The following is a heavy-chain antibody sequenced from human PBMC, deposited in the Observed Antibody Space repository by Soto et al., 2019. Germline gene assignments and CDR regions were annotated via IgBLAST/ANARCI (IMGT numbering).Heavy chain of an antibody. D-gene: IGHD5-12*01. Sequence: PSKTLSLTCTVSGCSIISGGYYWSWIRQHPGKGLEWIGYIYYSGSTYYNPSLKSRVTISVDTSKNQFSLKLSSVTAAYTAVYYCARVAGYPTPYYFDYWGQGTLVTVSS. CDR3: ARVAGYPTPYYFDY. CDR2: IYYSGST. J-gene: IGHJ4*02. CDR1: GCSIISGGYY. V-gene: IGHV4-31*03.